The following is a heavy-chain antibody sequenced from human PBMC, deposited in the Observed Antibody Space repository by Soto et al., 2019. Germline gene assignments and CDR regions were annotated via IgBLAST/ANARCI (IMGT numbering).Heavy chain of an antibody. CDR1: GFTFSGYS. D-gene: IGHD1-1*01. J-gene: IGHJ4*02. CDR2: ISGGGVPV. Sequence: XGSRRLSCKASGFTFSGYSMDWVRQAPGKGLEWIAYISGGGVPVYYADSVKGRFTISRDNAKNSLYLQMNHLRDEDTAIYYCVRGRANYYFDFWGQGTLVTVSS. V-gene: IGHV3-48*02. CDR3: VRGRANYYFDF.